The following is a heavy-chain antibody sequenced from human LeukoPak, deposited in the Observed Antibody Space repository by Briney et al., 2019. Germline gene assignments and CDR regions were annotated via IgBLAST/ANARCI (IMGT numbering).Heavy chain of an antibody. V-gene: IGHV4-61*02. J-gene: IGHJ4*02. CDR3: ARGNSGWYPDFDY. Sequence: PSETLSLTCTVSGGSISSGSYYWSWIRQPAGKGLEWIGRIYTSGSTNYNPSLKSRVTISVDTSKNQFSLKLSSVTAADTAVYYCARGNSGWYPDFDYWGQGTLVTVSS. D-gene: IGHD6-19*01. CDR2: IYTSGST. CDR1: GGSISSGSYY.